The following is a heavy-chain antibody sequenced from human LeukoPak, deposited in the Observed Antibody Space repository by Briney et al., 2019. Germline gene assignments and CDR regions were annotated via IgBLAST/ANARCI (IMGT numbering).Heavy chain of an antibody. CDR2: IWYDGSNK. J-gene: IGHJ4*02. CDR3: ASLGTTGTTGYY. CDR1: GFAFSSYG. V-gene: IGHV3-33*01. Sequence: GGSLRLSCAASGFAFSSYGMHWVRQAPGKGLEWVAVIWYDGSNKYYADSVKGRFTISRDNSKNTLYLQMNSLRAEDTAVYYCASLGTTGTTGYYWGQGTLVTVSS. D-gene: IGHD1-1*01.